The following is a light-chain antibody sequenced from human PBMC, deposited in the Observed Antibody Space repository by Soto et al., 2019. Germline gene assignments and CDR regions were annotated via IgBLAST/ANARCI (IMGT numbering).Light chain of an antibody. V-gene: IGLV2-14*01. Sequence: QSALTQPASVSGSPGQSITISCTGTSSDIGGYNYVSWYQQHPGKVPKLMIYDVSNRPSGVSDRFSGSKSGNTASLTISGLQAEDEADYYCSSYTTISTVVFGGGTKLTVL. CDR3: SSYTTISTVV. J-gene: IGLJ2*01. CDR1: SSDIGGYNY. CDR2: DVS.